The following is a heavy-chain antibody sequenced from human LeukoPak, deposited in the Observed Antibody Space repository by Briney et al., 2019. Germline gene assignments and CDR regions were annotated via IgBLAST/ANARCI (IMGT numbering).Heavy chain of an antibody. CDR2: IKNDGSST. D-gene: IGHD1-14*01. V-gene: IGHV3-74*01. Sequence: PGGSLRLSCAASGFTFSSYWMHWVRQAPGKGLVWVSRIKNDGSSTSYADSVKGRFTNSRDNAKNTLYLQMNSLRAEDTAVYYCAREREAGYAFDIWGQGTMVTVSS. CDR3: AREREAGYAFDI. CDR1: GFTFSSYW. J-gene: IGHJ3*02.